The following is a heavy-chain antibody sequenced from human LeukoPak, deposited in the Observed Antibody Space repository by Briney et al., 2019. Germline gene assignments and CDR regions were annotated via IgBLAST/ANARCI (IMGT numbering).Heavy chain of an antibody. J-gene: IGHJ5*02. CDR2: INPNSGGT. Sequence: ASVKVSCKASGYTFTGYYMHWVRQAPGQGLEWMGWINPNSGGTNYAQKYQGGVTMTRDTSISTAYMELSRLRSDDTAVYYCARVPSGYCSSTSCSSWFDPWGQGTLVTVSS. V-gene: IGHV1-2*02. D-gene: IGHD2-2*01. CDR3: ARVPSGYCSSTSCSSWFDP. CDR1: GYTFTGYY.